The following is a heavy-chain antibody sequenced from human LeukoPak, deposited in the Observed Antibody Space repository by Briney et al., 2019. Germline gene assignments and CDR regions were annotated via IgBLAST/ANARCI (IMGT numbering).Heavy chain of an antibody. V-gene: IGHV7-4-1*02. CDR1: GYTFTSYA. D-gene: IGHD6-13*01. Sequence: GASVKVSCKASGYTFTSYAMNWVRQAPGQGLEWMGWINTNTGNPTYAQGFTGRFVFSLDTSVSTACLQISSLKAEDTAVYYCARGLRDSSSWYVGGYWGQGTLVTVSS. CDR2: INTNTGNP. CDR3: ARGLRDSSSWYVGGY. J-gene: IGHJ4*02.